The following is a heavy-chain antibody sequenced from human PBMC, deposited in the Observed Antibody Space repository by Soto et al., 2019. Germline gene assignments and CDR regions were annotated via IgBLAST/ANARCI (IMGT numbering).Heavy chain of an antibody. CDR1: GFTFSSYG. V-gene: IGHV3-33*01. CDR3: ARGTGSYFSLFDY. J-gene: IGHJ4*02. Sequence: QVQLVESGGGVVQPGRSLRLSCAASGFTFSSYGMHWVRQAPGKGMEWVAGIWYDGSNKYYADSVKGRFTISRDNSKTTMYLQMNSLRAEDTAVYYCARGTGSYFSLFDYWGQGTLVTVSS. CDR2: IWYDGSNK. D-gene: IGHD1-26*01.